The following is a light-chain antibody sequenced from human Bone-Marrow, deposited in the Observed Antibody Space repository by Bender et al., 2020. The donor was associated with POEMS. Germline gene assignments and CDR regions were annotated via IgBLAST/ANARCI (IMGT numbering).Light chain of an antibody. CDR2: EVT. V-gene: IGLV2-14*02. CDR1: SSDVGSYDV. CDR3: AVWDDSLNGWV. J-gene: IGLJ3*02. Sequence: QSALTQPASVSGSPGQSITISCTGTSSDVGSYDVVSWYQQHPGKAPKLMIYEVTKRPSGVPDRFSGSRSGTSASLAISGLQSEDEADYYCAVWDDSLNGWVFGGGTKLTVL.